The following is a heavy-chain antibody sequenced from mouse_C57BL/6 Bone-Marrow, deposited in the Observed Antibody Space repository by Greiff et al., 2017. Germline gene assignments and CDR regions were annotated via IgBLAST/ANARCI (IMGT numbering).Heavy chain of an antibody. V-gene: IGHV5-9-1*02. CDR3: TRDNYGSSYPWYFDV. CDR1: GFTFSSYA. J-gene: IGHJ1*03. D-gene: IGHD1-1*01. CDR2: ISSGGDYI. Sequence: EVQGVESGEGLVKPGGSLKLSCAASGFTFSSYAMSWVRQTPGKRLEWVAYISSGGDYIYYADTVKGRFTISRDNARNTLYLQMSSLKSEDTAMYYCTRDNYGSSYPWYFDVWGTGTTVTVSS.